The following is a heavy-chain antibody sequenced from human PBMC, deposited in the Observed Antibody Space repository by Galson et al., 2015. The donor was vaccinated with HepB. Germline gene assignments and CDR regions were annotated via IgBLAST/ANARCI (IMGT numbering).Heavy chain of an antibody. V-gene: IGHV6-1*01. D-gene: IGHD1-26*01. CDR2: TYYRSKWYN. J-gene: IGHJ4*02. CDR3: ARSSGAIDY. Sequence: CAISGDSVSSNSAAWNWIRQSPSRGLEWLGRTYYRSKWYNGYAVSVKSRITINLDTSKNQFSLQLSSVTPEDTAVYYCARSSGAIDYWGQGTLVTASS. CDR1: GDSVSSNSAA.